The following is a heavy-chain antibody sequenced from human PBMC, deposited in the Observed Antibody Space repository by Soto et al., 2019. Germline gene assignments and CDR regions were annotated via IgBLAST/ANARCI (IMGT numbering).Heavy chain of an antibody. CDR1: GGIFRSNA. J-gene: IGHJ4*02. CDR2: IIPQFPTP. V-gene: IGHV1-69*01. CDR3: ARDAADTPMVY. D-gene: IGHD5-18*01. Sequence: QVQLVQSGAEVRKLGSSVKVSCKSSGGIFRSNAISWVRQAPGQGLEWMGAIIPQFPTPYYAQKFQGRVTITADESTSAAYMALHSLTSDDTAVYFCARDAADTPMVYWGQGTPHTVSS.